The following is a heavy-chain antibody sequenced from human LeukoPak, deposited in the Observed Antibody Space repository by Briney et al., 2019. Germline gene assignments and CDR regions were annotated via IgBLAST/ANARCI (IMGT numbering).Heavy chain of an antibody. CDR2: ISYDGSNK. J-gene: IGHJ4*02. D-gene: IGHD5-18*01. CDR3: ARDPRAMVEFDY. Sequence: GRSLRLSCAASGFTFSSYAMHWVRQAPGKGLEWVAVISYDGSNKYYADSVKGRFTISRDNSKNTLYLQMNSLRAGDTAVYYCARDPRAMVEFDYWGQGTLVTVSS. CDR1: GFTFSSYA. V-gene: IGHV3-30*04.